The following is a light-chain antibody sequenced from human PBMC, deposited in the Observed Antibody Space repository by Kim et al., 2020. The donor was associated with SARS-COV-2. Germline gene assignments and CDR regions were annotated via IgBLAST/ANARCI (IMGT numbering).Light chain of an antibody. CDR1: NIDLCRYNY. CDR2: ADS. Sequence: QCITRSCSGTNIDLCRYNYVSWYQQHPGNAPKRMIYADSNRPSGVSIRFSGSKSGNTASLTISGLQAEDEADYYCSSYTRGSTNYVFGTGTKVTVL. CDR3: SSYTRGSTNYV. J-gene: IGLJ1*01. V-gene: IGLV2-14*03.